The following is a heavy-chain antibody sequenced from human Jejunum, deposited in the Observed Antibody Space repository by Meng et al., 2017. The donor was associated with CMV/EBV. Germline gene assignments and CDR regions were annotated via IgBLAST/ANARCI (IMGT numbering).Heavy chain of an antibody. CDR3: AHRHRLRDFDY. CDR2: IYWDDDK. Sequence: QITLKGSGPTAVNPTQTLSLSCTFSGFSLSTRGVCVGSIRQPPGKALEWLALIYWDDDKRYSPSLKNRLTITKDTSKNQVVLTLTNIDPVDTATYYCAHRHRLRDFDYWGQGTLVTVSS. D-gene: IGHD4-17*01. CDR1: GFSLSTRGVC. V-gene: IGHV2-5*02. J-gene: IGHJ4*02.